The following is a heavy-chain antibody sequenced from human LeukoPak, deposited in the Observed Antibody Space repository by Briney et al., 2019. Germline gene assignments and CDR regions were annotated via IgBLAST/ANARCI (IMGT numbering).Heavy chain of an antibody. D-gene: IGHD2-2*02. J-gene: IGHJ4*02. CDR3: AKDASIYCSSTTCYTGLDY. CDR2: IRYDGSSK. Sequence: GGSLRLSCAVSGLTFSISGMHWVRQAPGKGLEWVAFIRYDGSSKYYTDSVKGRFTISRDISKNTLYLQMNSLRAEDTAVYYCAKDASIYCSSTTCYTGLDYWGQGTLVTVSS. V-gene: IGHV3-30*02. CDR1: GLTFSISG.